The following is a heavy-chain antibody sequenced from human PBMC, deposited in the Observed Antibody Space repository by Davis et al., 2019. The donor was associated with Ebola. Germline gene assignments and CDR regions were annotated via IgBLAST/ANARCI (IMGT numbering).Heavy chain of an antibody. V-gene: IGHV3-53*01. J-gene: IGHJ2*01. D-gene: IGHD1-26*01. CDR1: GLTVSANY. CDR2: IYSCGGT. Sequence: GESLKISCAASGLTVSANYMSWVRQAPGKGLEWVSHIYSCGGTYYADSVQGRFTISRDGSKNTLYLQMNSLRAEDTAVYYCGRTYSGSQHPWYCELWGRGTLVTVSS. CDR3: GRTYSGSQHPWYCEL.